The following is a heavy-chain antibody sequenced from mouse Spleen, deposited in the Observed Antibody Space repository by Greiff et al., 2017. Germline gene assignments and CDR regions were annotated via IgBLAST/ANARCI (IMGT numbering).Heavy chain of an antibody. V-gene: IGHV5-4*02. J-gene: IGHJ3*01. D-gene: IGHD2-14*01. CDR1: GFTFSDYY. Sequence: EVQLVESGGGLVKPGGSLKLSCAASGFTFSDYYMYWVRQTPEKRLEWVATISDGGSYTYYPDSVKGRFTISGDNAKNNLYLQMSSLKSEDTAMYYCARSRARYDGSWFAYWGQGTLVTVSA. CDR3: ARSRARYDGSWFAY. CDR2: ISDGGSYT.